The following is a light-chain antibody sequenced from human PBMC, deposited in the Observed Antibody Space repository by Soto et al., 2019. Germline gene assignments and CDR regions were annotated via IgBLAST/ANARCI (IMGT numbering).Light chain of an antibody. CDR2: AAS. Sequence: DIKMTQSPSSLSASVGDRVTITCRASQDISNYLAWYQQKPGKVPKLLIYAASTLQLGVPSRFSGSGSGTDFTLTISSLQPEDVAAYYCQRYNDASTFGQGTRVEIK. J-gene: IGKJ1*01. CDR3: QRYNDAST. CDR1: QDISNY. V-gene: IGKV1-27*01.